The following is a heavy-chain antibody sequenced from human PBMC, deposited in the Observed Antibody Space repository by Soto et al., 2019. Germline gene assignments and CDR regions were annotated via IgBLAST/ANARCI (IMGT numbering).Heavy chain of an antibody. CDR2: IIGGNGDT. CDR1: GFPFRSYT. V-gene: IGHV3-23*01. CDR3: AKDKEPDGVWDIDF. Sequence: GGSLSLSCAASGFPFRSYTMSWVRQAPGKGLEWVSSIIGGNGDTFYAASVTGRFTISRDISKSTLYLQMNGLRAEDTAIYYCAKDKEPDGVWDIDFWGHGTLVTVSS. J-gene: IGHJ4*01. D-gene: IGHD4-17*01.